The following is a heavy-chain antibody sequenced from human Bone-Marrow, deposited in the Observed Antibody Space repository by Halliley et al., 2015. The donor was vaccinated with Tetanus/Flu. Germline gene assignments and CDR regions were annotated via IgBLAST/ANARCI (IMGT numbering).Heavy chain of an antibody. V-gene: IGHV5-51*01. Sequence: WMGFFFPGDSDAKYAPSFQGQVTISADKSTSTAYLQWSSLRASDTAIYYCATFEFSSSDFDYWGQGTPVTVSS. CDR3: ATFEFSSSDFDY. J-gene: IGHJ4*02. CDR2: FFPGDSDA. D-gene: IGHD2-15*01.